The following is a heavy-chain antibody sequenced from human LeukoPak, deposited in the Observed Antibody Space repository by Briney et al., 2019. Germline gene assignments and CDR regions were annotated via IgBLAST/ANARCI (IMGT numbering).Heavy chain of an antibody. CDR1: GFTFSSYA. CDR2: ISGSGGST. Sequence: GGSLRLSCAASGFTFSSYAVSWVRQAPGKGLEWVSAISGSGGSTYYADSVTGRFTISRDNSKNTLYLQINSLRAEDTAVYYCAKSVGQPWVYYYGMDVWGQGTTVTVSS. D-gene: IGHD1-26*01. V-gene: IGHV3-23*01. CDR3: AKSVGQPWVYYYGMDV. J-gene: IGHJ6*02.